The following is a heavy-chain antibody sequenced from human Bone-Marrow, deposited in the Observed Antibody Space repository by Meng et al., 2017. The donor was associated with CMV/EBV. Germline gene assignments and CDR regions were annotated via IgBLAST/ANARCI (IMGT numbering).Heavy chain of an antibody. V-gene: IGHV3-23*01. CDR2: ISGSGGST. Sequence: GESLKISCAASGFTFSSYAMSWVRQAPGKGLEWVSAISGSGGSTYYADSVKGRFTISRDNSKNTLYLQMNSLRAEDTAVYYCAKIMIVATFDYWGQGTLVTVSS. CDR3: AKIMIVATFDY. CDR1: GFTFSSYA. D-gene: IGHD5-12*01. J-gene: IGHJ4*02.